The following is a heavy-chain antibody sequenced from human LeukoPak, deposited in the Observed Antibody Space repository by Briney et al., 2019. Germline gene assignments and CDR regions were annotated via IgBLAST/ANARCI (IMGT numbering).Heavy chain of an antibody. CDR2: ISYDGSNK. V-gene: IGHV3-30*09. D-gene: IGHD2-2*01. Sequence: GGSLRLSCAASGFTFSSYAMHWVRQAPGKGLEWVAVISYDGSNKYYADSVKGRFAISRDNSKNTLYLQMNSLRAEDTAVYYCARDLVLLWGQGSDYWGQGTLVTVSS. CDR3: ARDLVLLWGQGSDY. J-gene: IGHJ4*02. CDR1: GFTFSSYA.